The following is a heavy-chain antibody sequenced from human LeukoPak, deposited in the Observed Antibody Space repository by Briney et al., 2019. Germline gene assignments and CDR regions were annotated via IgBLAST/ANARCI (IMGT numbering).Heavy chain of an antibody. J-gene: IGHJ4*02. Sequence: PGGSLRLSCAASGFTVSSNYMSWVRQAPGKGLEWVSLIYTGGSTYYADSVKGRFTISRDNSKNTLYLQMNSLRAEDTAVYYCARGGTYSQFQYWGQGTLVTVSS. V-gene: IGHV3-53*01. D-gene: IGHD1-26*01. CDR1: GFTVSSNY. CDR2: IYTGGST. CDR3: ARGGTYSQFQY.